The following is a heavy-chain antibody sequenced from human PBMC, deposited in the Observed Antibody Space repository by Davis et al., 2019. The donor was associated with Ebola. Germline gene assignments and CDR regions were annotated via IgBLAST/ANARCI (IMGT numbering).Heavy chain of an antibody. V-gene: IGHV4-59*01. D-gene: IGHD3-22*01. Sequence: SETLSLTCTVSGGSISSYYWSWIRQPPGKGLEWIGYIYYSGSTNYNPSLKSRVTISVDTSKNQFSLKLSSVTAADTAVYYCARGYYDSSGYYPQEDYFDYWGQGTLVTVSS. CDR3: ARGYYDSSGYYPQEDYFDY. J-gene: IGHJ4*02. CDR2: IYYSGST. CDR1: GGSISSYY.